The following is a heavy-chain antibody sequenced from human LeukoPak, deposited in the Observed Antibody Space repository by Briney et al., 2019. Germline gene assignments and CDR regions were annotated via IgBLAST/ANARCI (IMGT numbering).Heavy chain of an antibody. CDR3: AKTYCSGGSCYPDY. Sequence: PGGSLRLSCAASGFTFSSYAMSWVRQAPGKGLKWVSAISGSGGSTYYADSVKGRFTISRDNSKNTLYLQMNSLRAEDTAVYYCAKTYCSGGSCYPDYWGQGTLVTVSS. CDR2: ISGSGGST. J-gene: IGHJ4*02. CDR1: GFTFSSYA. D-gene: IGHD2-15*01. V-gene: IGHV3-23*01.